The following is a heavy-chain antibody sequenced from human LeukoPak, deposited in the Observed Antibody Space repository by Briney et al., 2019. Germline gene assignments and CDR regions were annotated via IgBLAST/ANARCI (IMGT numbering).Heavy chain of an antibody. J-gene: IGHJ4*02. CDR2: ISYDGSNK. D-gene: IGHD3-22*01. Sequence: GGSLRLSCAASGFTFSSYAMHWVRQAPGKGLEWVAVISYDGSNKYYADSVKGRFTISRDNSKNTLYLQMNRLRAEDTAVYYCARAESDSSGYYYPFDYWGQGTLVTVSS. CDR3: ARAESDSSGYYYPFDY. V-gene: IGHV3-30-3*01. CDR1: GFTFSSYA.